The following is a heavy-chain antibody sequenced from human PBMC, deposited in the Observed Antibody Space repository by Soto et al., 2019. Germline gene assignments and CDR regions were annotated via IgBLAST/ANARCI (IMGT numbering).Heavy chain of an antibody. J-gene: IGHJ3*02. D-gene: IGHD3-3*01. CDR2: IYSGGST. CDR3: ASPPVYDFWSGFDI. V-gene: IGHV3-66*01. CDR1: GFTVSSNY. Sequence: GSLRLSCAASGFTVSSNYMSWVRQAPGKGLEWVSVIYSGGSTYYADSVKGRFTISRDNSKNTLYLQMNSLRAEDTAVYYCASPPVYDFWSGFDIWGQGTMVTVSS.